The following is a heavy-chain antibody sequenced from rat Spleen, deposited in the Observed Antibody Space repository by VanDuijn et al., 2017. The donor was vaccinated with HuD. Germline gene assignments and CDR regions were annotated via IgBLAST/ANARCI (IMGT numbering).Heavy chain of an antibody. Sequence: EVQLVESDGGLVQPGRSLKLSCAASGFTFSDFYMAWVRQAPTKGLEWIASISIAGGNTYYRGSVKGRFTISRDNAKNTQYLQMDSLRSEDTATYYCTRGYVMDAWGQGASVTVSS. CDR2: ISIAGGNT. V-gene: IGHV5S13*01. CDR3: TRGYVMDA. J-gene: IGHJ4*01. CDR1: GFTFSDFY.